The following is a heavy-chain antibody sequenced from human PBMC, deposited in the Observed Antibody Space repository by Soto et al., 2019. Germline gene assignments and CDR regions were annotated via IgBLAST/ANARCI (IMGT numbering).Heavy chain of an antibody. D-gene: IGHD6-13*01. V-gene: IGHV1-69*13. CDR3: ASSSRMPGIGNYYYGTDV. CDR2: IMPIFGGP. J-gene: IGHJ6*02. Sequence: ASVKVSCKASGYTFTSRYMHWVRQAPGQGLEWMGGIMPIFGGPDYAQRFRGRVTITADEVTRTAFMELRGLTSEDTATYYCASSSRMPGIGNYYYGTDVWGQGTTVTV. CDR1: GYTFTSRY.